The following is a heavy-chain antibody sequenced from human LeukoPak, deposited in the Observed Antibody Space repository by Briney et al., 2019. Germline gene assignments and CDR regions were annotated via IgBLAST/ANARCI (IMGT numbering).Heavy chain of an antibody. CDR3: AKRPTMVRGILPTY. CDR2: MNPNSGNT. D-gene: IGHD3-10*01. V-gene: IGHV1-8*03. J-gene: IGHJ4*02. CDR1: GYTFTSYD. Sequence: GASVKVSCKASGYTFTSYDINWVRQATGQGLEWMGWMNPNSGNTGYAQKFQGRVTITRNTSISTAYMELSSLRSEDTAVYYCAKRPTMVRGILPTYWGQGTLVTVSS.